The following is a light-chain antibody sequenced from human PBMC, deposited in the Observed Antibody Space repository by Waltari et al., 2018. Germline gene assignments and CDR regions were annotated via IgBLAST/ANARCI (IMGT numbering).Light chain of an antibody. V-gene: IGLV2-14*03. CDR2: DVS. Sequence: QSALTQPASVSGSPGQSITISCTGTGSDVGGSESVSWYQQHPGEAPKLLIFDVSNRPSGFSTRFSGPKSANTASLTISGLQGGDEAFYYCSSYTSTTSVVFGGGTKLTVL. CDR1: GSDVGGSES. J-gene: IGLJ2*01. CDR3: SSYTSTTSVV.